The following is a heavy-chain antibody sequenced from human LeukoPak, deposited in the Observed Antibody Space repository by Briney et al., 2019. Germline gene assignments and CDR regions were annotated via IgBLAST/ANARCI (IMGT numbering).Heavy chain of an antibody. CDR1: GGSISSSSYY. V-gene: IGHV4-39*01. J-gene: IGHJ4*02. CDR3: ARRSSGWYYFDY. CDR2: IYYSGST. Sequence: SETLSLTCTVSGGSISSSSYYWGRIHQPPGKGLEWIGSIYYSGSTYYNPSLKSRVTISVDTSKNQFSLKLSSVTAADTAVYYCARRSSGWYYFDYWGQGTLVTVSS. D-gene: IGHD6-19*01.